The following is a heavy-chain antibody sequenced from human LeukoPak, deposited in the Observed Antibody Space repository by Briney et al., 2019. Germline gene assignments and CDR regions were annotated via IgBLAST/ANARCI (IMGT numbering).Heavy chain of an antibody. CDR2: IDTNGRTT. CDR1: SFTFSKYW. Sequence: GGSLRLSCAASSFTFSKYWFHWVRQAPGKGLDWVSRIDTNGRTTDYADSVKGRFTISRDNAKKTLFLEMNSLRAEDTAVYYCARDLAGADDYWGQGTLVTVSS. CDR3: ARDLAGADDY. V-gene: IGHV3-74*01. J-gene: IGHJ4*02. D-gene: IGHD6-13*01.